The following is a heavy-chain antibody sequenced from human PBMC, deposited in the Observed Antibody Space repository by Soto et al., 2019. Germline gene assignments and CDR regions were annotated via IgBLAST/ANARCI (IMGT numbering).Heavy chain of an antibody. J-gene: IGHJ4*02. CDR2: IYYSGST. CDR1: GGSISSGDYY. D-gene: IGHD1-7*01. CDR3: ARVDRRTGTTWAPIGSCYFDY. V-gene: IGHV4-30-4*01. Sequence: PSETLSLTCTVSGGSISSGDYYWSWIRQPPGKGLEWIGYIYYSGSTYYNPSLKSRVTISVDTSKNQFSLKLSSVTAADTAVYYFARVDRRTGTTWAPIGSCYFDYWGQGTLVTVSP.